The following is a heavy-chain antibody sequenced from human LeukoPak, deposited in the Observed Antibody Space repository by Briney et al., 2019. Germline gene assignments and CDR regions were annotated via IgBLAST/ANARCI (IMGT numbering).Heavy chain of an antibody. D-gene: IGHD2-2*02. Sequence: GGSLRLSCAASGFTFSSYAMSWVRQAPGKGLEWVANIKQDGSEKYYVDSVKGRFTISRDNAKNSLYLQMNSLRAEDTAVYYCAREAISGVPDPWGQGTLVTVSS. J-gene: IGHJ5*02. CDR3: AREAISGVPDP. CDR1: GFTFSSYA. V-gene: IGHV3-7*01. CDR2: IKQDGSEK.